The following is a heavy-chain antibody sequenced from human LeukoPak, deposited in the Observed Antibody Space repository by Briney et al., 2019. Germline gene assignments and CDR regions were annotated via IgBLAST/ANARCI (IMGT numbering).Heavy chain of an antibody. CDR2: INSDGSST. V-gene: IGHV3-74*01. D-gene: IGHD3-16*02. Sequence: GGSLRLSCAASGFTVSTNYMSWVRQAPGKGLMWVSRINSDGSSTDYADSVKGRFSISRDNAKNTLFLQMSSLRGEDTAVYYCVRNSEEYVRGSYRYADAFDIWGQGTMVTVTS. CDR1: GFTVSTNY. J-gene: IGHJ3*02. CDR3: VRNSEEYVRGSYRYADAFDI.